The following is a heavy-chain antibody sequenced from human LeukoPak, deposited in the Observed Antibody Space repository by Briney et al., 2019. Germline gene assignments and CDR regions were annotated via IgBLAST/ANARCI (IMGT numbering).Heavy chain of an antibody. J-gene: IGHJ4*02. D-gene: IGHD3-22*01. CDR1: GYTLTELS. CDR3: AIAPSDYYDSSGYWGFDY. V-gene: IGHV1-24*01. CDR2: FDPEDGKT. Sequence: ASVKVSCKVSGYTLTELSMHWVRQAPGKGLEWMGGFDPEDGKTIYAQKFQGRVTMTEDTSTDTAYMELSSLRSEDTAVYYCAIAPSDYYDSSGYWGFDYWGQGTLVTVSS.